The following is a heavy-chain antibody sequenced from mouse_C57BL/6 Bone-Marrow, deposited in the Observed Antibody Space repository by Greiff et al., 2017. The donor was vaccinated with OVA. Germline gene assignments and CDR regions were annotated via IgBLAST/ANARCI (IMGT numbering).Heavy chain of an antibody. CDR1: GYTFTSYW. D-gene: IGHD1-1*01. CDR2: IHPGNSDT. V-gene: IGHV1-5*01. Sequence: EVQLQQSGTVLARPGASVKMSCKTSGYTFTSYWMHWVKQRPGQGLEWIGAIHPGNSDTSYNQKFKGKAKLTAVTSASTAYLELSSLTNEDSAVYYCTRRNYYGPFAYWGQGTLGTVSA. J-gene: IGHJ3*01. CDR3: TRRNYYGPFAY.